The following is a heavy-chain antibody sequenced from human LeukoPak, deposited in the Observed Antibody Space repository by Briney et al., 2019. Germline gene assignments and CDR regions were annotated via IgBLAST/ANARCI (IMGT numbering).Heavy chain of an antibody. CDR1: EFTFSSSW. J-gene: IGHJ4*02. V-gene: IGHV3-74*01. CDR3: TSLRGGF. D-gene: IGHD1-26*01. Sequence: GGSLRRSCAASEFTFSSSWMHWVRQAPGKGLVWVSRLSTDGRSTIYADSVKGRFTISRDDTKNTLYLQMNNLRAEDTAVYYCTSLRGGFWGQGTLVTVSS. CDR2: LSTDGRST.